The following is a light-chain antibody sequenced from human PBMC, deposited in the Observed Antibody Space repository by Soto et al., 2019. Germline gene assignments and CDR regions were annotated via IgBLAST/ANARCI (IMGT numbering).Light chain of an antibody. CDR3: CSYAGSSTYA. CDR2: VDN. V-gene: IGLV2-23*01. CDR1: SSDVGSYNL. Sequence: QSVLTQPASVSGSPGQSIAISCTGTSSDVGSYNLVSWYQQYPDKAPKLMIYVDNKRPSGVSNRFSGSKSGNTASLTISGLQAEDEADYYCCSYAGSSTYAFGTGTKVTV. J-gene: IGLJ1*01.